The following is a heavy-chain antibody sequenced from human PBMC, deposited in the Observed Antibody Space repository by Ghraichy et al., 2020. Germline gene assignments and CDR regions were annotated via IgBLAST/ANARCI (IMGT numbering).Heavy chain of an antibody. V-gene: IGHV3-7*01. D-gene: IGHD3-22*01. CDR1: GFTFSSYW. Sequence: GALRLSCAASGFTFSSYWMSWVRQAPGKGLEWVANIKQDGSEKYYVDSVKGRFTISRDNAKNSLYLQMNSLRAEDTAVYYCASEYYYDSSGYYQHFDYWGQGTLVTVSS. CDR3: ASEYYYDSSGYYQHFDY. CDR2: IKQDGSEK. J-gene: IGHJ4*02.